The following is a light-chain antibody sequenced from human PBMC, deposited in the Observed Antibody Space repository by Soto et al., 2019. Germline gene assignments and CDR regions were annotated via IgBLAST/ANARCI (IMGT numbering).Light chain of an antibody. CDR3: SSYSNSVFYV. V-gene: IGLV2-14*01. CDR1: SSDVGAYNY. Sequence: SVLTQPASVSGSPGQSITISCTGTSSDVGAYNYVSWYQQHPGEAPKLIIYGVTNRPSGVSYRFSGSKSDYTASLTISGLQAQAEADYYCSSYSNSVFYVLGHGAKVT. CDR2: GVT. J-gene: IGLJ1*01.